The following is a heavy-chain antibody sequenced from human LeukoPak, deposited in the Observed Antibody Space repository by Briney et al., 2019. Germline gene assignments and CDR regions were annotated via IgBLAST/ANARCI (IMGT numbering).Heavy chain of an antibody. Sequence: GGSLRLSCAASGFTFSSHWMYWVRQVPGKGLVWVSRIRSDGRDTTYADSVKGRFTISRDNAKNTLDLQMNSLRAEDTAVYYCATDMGDDSSGSYRFGMDVWGQGTTVTVSS. D-gene: IGHD3-22*01. CDR3: ATDMGDDSSGSYRFGMDV. V-gene: IGHV3-74*01. CDR1: GFTFSSHW. CDR2: IRSDGRDT. J-gene: IGHJ6*02.